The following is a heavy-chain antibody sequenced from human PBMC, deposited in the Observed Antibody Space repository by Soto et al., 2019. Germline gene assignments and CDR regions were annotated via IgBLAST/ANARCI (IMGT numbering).Heavy chain of an antibody. V-gene: IGHV4-34*01. D-gene: IGHD3-10*01. Sequence: SETLSLTCTVSGGSISSYYWSWIRQPPGKGLEWIGEINHSGSTNYNPSLKSRVTISVDTSKNQFSLKLSSVTAADTAVYYCASLHITMVRGAMRYFDYWGQGTLVTVSS. CDR1: GGSISSYY. CDR2: INHSGST. J-gene: IGHJ4*02. CDR3: ASLHITMVRGAMRYFDY.